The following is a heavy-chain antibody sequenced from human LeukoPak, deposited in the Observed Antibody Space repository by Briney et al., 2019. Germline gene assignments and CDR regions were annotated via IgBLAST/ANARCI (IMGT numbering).Heavy chain of an antibody. CDR2: IGPHSTFT. Sequence: ASMKVSCKSSGFTFADHYIHWVRQGPGQGLEWMGYIGPHSTFTSSPQEFQGRVTMTRDASMSTAYMQLTRLTSDDTAVYYCVREGEGPLSKDFDYWGQGTLVTVSS. CDR3: VREGEGPLSKDFDY. CDR1: GFTFADHY. J-gene: IGHJ4*02. D-gene: IGHD2/OR15-2a*01. V-gene: IGHV1-2*02.